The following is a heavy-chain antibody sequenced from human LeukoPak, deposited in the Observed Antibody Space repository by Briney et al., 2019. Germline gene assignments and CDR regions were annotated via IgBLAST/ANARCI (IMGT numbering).Heavy chain of an antibody. J-gene: IGHJ6*03. CDR2: SGST. D-gene: IGHD1-26*01. CDR3: ARRSYYYYYYYMDV. CDR1: GGSMINDY. V-gene: IGHV4-59*01. Sequence: PSETLSLTCTVSGGSMINDYWSWIRQSPGKGLEWIGYSGSTNYNPSLKSQVILSVDTSKNQFSLKLTSVTAADTAVYYCARRSYYYYYYYMDVWGKGATVTVSS.